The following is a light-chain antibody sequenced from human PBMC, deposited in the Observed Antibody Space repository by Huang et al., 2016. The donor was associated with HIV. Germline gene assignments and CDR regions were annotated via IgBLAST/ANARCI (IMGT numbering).Light chain of an antibody. V-gene: IGKV1-6*01. J-gene: IGKJ3*01. CDR2: AAS. CDR1: QGIRND. CDR3: LQDYNYTFT. Sequence: AIQMTQSPSSLSASVGDRVTITCRASQGIRNDLGWYQQKPGKAPKLLIYAASSLQSGVPSRFSGSGSGSDFNLTISSLQPEDFATYYCLQDYNYTFTFGPGTKVDIK.